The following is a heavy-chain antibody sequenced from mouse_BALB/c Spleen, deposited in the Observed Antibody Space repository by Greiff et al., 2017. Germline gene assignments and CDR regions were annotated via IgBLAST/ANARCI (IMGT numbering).Heavy chain of an antibody. V-gene: IGHV5-17*02. Sequence: EVMLVESGGGLVQPGGSRKLSCAASGFTFSSFGMHWVRQAPEKGLEWVAYISSGSSTIYDADTVKGRFTISRDNPKNTLFLQMTSLRYEDTAMYDCARSGGSPYWYFDVWGAGTTVTVSS. CDR1: GFTFSSFG. CDR3: ARSGGSPYWYFDV. CDR2: ISSGSSTI. J-gene: IGHJ1*01. D-gene: IGHD1-1*02.